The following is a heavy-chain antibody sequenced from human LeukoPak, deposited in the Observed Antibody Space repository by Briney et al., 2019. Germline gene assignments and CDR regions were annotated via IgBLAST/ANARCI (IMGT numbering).Heavy chain of an antibody. D-gene: IGHD3-9*01. Sequence: ASVKVSCKASGYTFTSYDINWVRQATVQGLEWMGWMNPNSGNTGYAQKFQGRVTMTRNTSISTAYMELSSLRSEDTAVYYCAGGAGYYNGFDYWGQGTLVTVSS. CDR1: GYTFTSYD. J-gene: IGHJ4*02. CDR2: MNPNSGNT. V-gene: IGHV1-8*01. CDR3: AGGAGYYNGFDY.